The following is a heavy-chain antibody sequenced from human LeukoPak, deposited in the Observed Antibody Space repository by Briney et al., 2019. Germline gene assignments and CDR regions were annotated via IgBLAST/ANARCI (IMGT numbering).Heavy chain of an antibody. CDR2: ISYDGSNK. Sequence: PGGSLRLSCAASGFTFSSYAMHWVRQAPGKGLEWVAVISYDGSNKYYADSVKGRFTISRDNSKNTLYLQMNSLRAEDTAVYYCATLNTVVVPAAIKMDAFDIWGQGTMVTVSS. CDR3: ATLNTVVVPAAIKMDAFDI. J-gene: IGHJ3*02. CDR1: GFTFSSYA. D-gene: IGHD2-2*01. V-gene: IGHV3-30-3*01.